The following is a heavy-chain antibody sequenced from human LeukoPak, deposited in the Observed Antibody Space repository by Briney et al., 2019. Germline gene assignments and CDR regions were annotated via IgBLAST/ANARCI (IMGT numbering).Heavy chain of an antibody. D-gene: IGHD6-13*01. CDR1: GYTFTSYD. CDR2: MNPNSGNT. J-gene: IGHJ4*02. V-gene: IGHV1-8*01. Sequence: ASVKVSCKASGYTFTSYDINRVRQATGQGLEWMGWMNPNSGNTGYAQKFQGRVTMTRNTSISTAYMELSRLRSEDTAVYYCARADSSSWSILDYWGQGTLVTVSS. CDR3: ARADSSSWSILDY.